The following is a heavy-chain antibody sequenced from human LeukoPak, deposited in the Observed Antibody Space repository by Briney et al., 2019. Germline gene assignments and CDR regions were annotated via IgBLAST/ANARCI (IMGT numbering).Heavy chain of an antibody. V-gene: IGHV3-11*01. CDR3: ARWYSSSWYYYYYYMDV. J-gene: IGHJ6*03. D-gene: IGHD6-13*01. CDR1: GFTFSDYY. Sequence: GGSLRLSCAASGFTFSDYYMSWIRQAPGKGLEWVSYISSSGSTIYYADSVKGRFTISRDNAKNSLYLQMNSLRAEDTAVYYCARWYSSSWYYYYYYMDVWGKGTTVTISS. CDR2: ISSSGSTI.